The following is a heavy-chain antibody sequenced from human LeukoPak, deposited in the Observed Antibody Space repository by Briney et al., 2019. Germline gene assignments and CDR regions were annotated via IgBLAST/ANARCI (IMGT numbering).Heavy chain of an antibody. CDR3: ARALNSGSYAPADY. D-gene: IGHD1-26*01. CDR1: GFTFSRYW. V-gene: IGHV3-7*01. CDR2: IKEDGSDK. J-gene: IGHJ4*02. Sequence: GGSLRLSCAASGFTFSRYWMNWVRQAPGKGLQWVANIKEDGSDKYYEDSVKGRFTISRDNAKNSLYLQMNSLRVEDTAVYYCARALNSGSYAPADYWGQGTLVTVSS.